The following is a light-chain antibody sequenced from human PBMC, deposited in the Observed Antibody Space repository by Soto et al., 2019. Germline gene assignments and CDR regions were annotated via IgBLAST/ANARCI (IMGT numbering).Light chain of an antibody. V-gene: IGKV3D-20*02. CDR3: QQRSNWPLIT. CDR1: QRISSSS. Sequence: EIVLTQSPGALSLSPGERATLSCRASQRISSSSLAWYQQKPGQAPRLLIYDASNRATGIPARFSGSGSGTDFTLTISSLEPEDFAVYYCQQRSNWPLITFGQGTRLEIK. CDR2: DAS. J-gene: IGKJ5*01.